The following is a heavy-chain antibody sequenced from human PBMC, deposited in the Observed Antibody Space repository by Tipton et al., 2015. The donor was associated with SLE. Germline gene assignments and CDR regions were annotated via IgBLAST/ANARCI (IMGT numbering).Heavy chain of an antibody. CDR2: IYHSGST. CDR1: GGSISSYY. D-gene: IGHD3-10*01. Sequence: LRLSCTVSGGSISSYYWSWIRQPPGKGLEWIGYIYHSGSTYYNPSLKSRVTISVDRSKNQFSLKLSSVTAADTAVYYCASRGVPDAFDIWGQGTMVTVSS. CDR3: ASRGVPDAFDI. V-gene: IGHV4-59*12. J-gene: IGHJ3*02.